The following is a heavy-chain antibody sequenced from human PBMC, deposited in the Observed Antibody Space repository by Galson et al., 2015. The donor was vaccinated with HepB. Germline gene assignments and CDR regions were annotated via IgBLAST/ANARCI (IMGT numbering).Heavy chain of an antibody. V-gene: IGHV1-69*13. CDR2: IIPIFGIA. CDR1: GGTFSSYA. J-gene: IGHJ4*02. Sequence: VKVSCKASGGTFSSYAISWVRQAPGQGLEWMGGIIPIFGIANYAQKFQGRVTITADESTSTAYMELSSLRSEDTAVYYCAIKDSGSYSFSGVYDYWGQGTLVTVSS. D-gene: IGHD1-26*01. CDR3: AIKDSGSYSFSGVYDY.